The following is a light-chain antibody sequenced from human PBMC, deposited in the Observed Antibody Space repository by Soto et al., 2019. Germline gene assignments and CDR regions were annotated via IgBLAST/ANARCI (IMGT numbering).Light chain of an antibody. J-gene: IGLJ3*02. CDR2: STH. V-gene: IGLV1-47*02. Sequence: QSVLAQPPSASGTPGQRVTISCSGRTSNIGTNYVYWYQLLPGTAPKLLIYSTHRRPSGVPDRFSGSKSGTSASLAISGLRSEDGANYYCAAWDDSLSGPVFGGGTQLTVL. CDR1: TSNIGTNY. CDR3: AAWDDSLSGPV.